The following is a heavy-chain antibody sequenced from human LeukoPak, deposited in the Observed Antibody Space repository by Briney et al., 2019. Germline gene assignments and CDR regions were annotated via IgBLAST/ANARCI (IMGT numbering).Heavy chain of an antibody. D-gene: IGHD3-3*02. V-gene: IGHV4-34*01. CDR1: GGSFSGYY. Sequence: SETLSLTCAVYGGSFSGYYWSWIRQPPGKGLEWIGEINHSGSTNYNPSFKSRVTISVDTSKNQFSLKLSSVTAADTAVYYCARGREHSSRRHRFDPWGQGTLVTVSS. CDR2: INHSGST. CDR3: ARGREHSSRRHRFDP. J-gene: IGHJ5*02.